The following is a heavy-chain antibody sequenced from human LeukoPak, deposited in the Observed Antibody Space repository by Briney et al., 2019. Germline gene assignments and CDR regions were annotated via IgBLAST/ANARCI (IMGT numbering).Heavy chain of an antibody. CDR1: GGSISSSSYY. Sequence: SETLSLTCTVFGGSISSSSYYWGWIRQPPGKGLEWIGSIYYSGSTYYNPSLKSRVTISVDTSKNQFSLKLSSVTAADTAVYSCARQDGYNRLDYWGQGTLVTVSS. CDR2: IYYSGST. V-gene: IGHV4-39*01. CDR3: ARQDGYNRLDY. J-gene: IGHJ4*02. D-gene: IGHD5-24*01.